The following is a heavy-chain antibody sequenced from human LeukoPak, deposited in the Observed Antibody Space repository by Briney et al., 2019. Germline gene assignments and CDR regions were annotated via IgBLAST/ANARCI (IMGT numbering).Heavy chain of an antibody. CDR2: ISSSSSYI. V-gene: IGHV3-21*01. Sequence: GGSLRLSCAASGFTFSSYWMTWVRQAPGKGLEWVSSISSSSSYIYYADSVKGRFTISRDNAKNSLYLQMNSLRAEDTAVYYCAELGITMIGGVWGKGTTVTISS. J-gene: IGHJ6*04. D-gene: IGHD3-10*02. CDR1: GFTFSSYW. CDR3: AELGITMIGGV.